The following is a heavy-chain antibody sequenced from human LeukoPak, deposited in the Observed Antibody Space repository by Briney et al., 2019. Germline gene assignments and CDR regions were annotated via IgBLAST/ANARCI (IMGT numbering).Heavy chain of an antibody. V-gene: IGHV1-2*02. D-gene: IGHD3-9*01. CDR1: GYIFTDYY. Sequence: ASVKVSCKASGYIFTDYYMHWVRQAPGQGLEWMGWINPRDGATKYAQKFQGRVAMTRDTSFSTGYMELNRLRSDDTALYYCARKYDILTGNDNWFDPWGQGTLVLVSS. J-gene: IGHJ5*02. CDR3: ARKYDILTGNDNWFDP. CDR2: INPRDGAT.